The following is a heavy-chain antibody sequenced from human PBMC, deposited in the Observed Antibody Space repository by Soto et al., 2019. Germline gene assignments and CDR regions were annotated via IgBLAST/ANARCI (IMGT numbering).Heavy chain of an antibody. CDR3: ARDGYYDFWSGPPWVWFDP. Sequence: SVKVSCKASGGTFSSYAISWVRQAPGQGLEWMGGIIPIFGTANYAQKFQGRVTITADESTSTAYMELSSLRSEDTAVYYCARDGYYDFWSGPPWVWFDPWGQGTLVTVSS. J-gene: IGHJ5*02. D-gene: IGHD3-3*01. CDR1: GGTFSSYA. V-gene: IGHV1-69*13. CDR2: IIPIFGTA.